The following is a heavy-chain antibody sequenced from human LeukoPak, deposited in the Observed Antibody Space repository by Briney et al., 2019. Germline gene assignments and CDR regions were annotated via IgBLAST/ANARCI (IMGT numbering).Heavy chain of an antibody. V-gene: IGHV1-69*05. D-gene: IGHD6-19*01. CDR1: GGTFSSYA. CDR3: ARDSHSCGWSYFDY. Sequence: SVKVSCKASGGTFSSYAISWVRQAPGQGLEWMGGIIPIFGTANYAQKFQGRVTITTDESTSTAHMELSSLRSEDTAVYYCARDSHSCGWSYFDYWGQGTLVTVSS. J-gene: IGHJ4*02. CDR2: IIPIFGTA.